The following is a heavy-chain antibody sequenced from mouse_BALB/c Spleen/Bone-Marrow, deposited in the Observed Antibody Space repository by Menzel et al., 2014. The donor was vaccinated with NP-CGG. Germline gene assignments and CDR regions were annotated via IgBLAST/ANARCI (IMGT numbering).Heavy chain of an antibody. V-gene: IGHV1-54*01. J-gene: IGHJ2*01. CDR1: GYAFTDXL. Sequence: VQLQQSGAELVRPGTSVKVSCKASGYAFTDXLMEWLKQRPGQGLEWIGVINPGSGSANYNEKFKDKATLTADKSSSTAYMQLSSLTSDDSAVYFCARYDGYLDYWGQGTILTVSS. D-gene: IGHD2-3*01. CDR3: ARYDGYLDY. CDR2: INPGSGSA.